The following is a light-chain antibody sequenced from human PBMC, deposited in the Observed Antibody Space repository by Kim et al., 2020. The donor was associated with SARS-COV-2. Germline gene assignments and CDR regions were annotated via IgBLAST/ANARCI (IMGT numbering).Light chain of an antibody. Sequence: LAPGARPPPSWRASRRVNSSYVAWNQQQPGPAPRLLRYRTTHRATGIPDRFSGSGSGTDFTLTISRLEPEDFAVYYCQQYGSSRYTFGQGTKLEI. CDR2: RTT. CDR3: QQYGSSRYT. CDR1: RRVNSSY. V-gene: IGKV3-20*01. J-gene: IGKJ2*01.